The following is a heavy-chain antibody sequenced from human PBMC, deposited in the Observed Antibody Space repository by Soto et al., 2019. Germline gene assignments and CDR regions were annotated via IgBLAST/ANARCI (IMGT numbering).Heavy chain of an antibody. CDR3: AKENYSGSHSRYYGMDV. V-gene: IGHV3-30*18. CDR2: ISNDGSET. CDR1: GFTFSSYV. D-gene: IGHD1-26*01. J-gene: IGHJ6*02. Sequence: QVQLGESGGGVVQPVRSLRLSCAASGFTFSSYVMHWVRQAPGKGLEWVAVISNDGSETYVADSVRGRFTISRDNSKNTLYLEMNSLRAEDTAVYYCAKENYSGSHSRYYGMDVWGQGTTITVS.